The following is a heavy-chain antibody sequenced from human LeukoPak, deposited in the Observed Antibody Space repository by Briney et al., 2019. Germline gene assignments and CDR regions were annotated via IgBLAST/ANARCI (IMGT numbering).Heavy chain of an antibody. V-gene: IGHV3-7*01. D-gene: IGHD3-3*01. CDR3: ARVITIFAQGGYMDV. CDR2: IRQDGSEK. CDR1: GFTFSSYW. J-gene: IGHJ6*03. Sequence: GGSLRLSCAASGFTFSSYWMSWVRQAPGKGLEWVANIRQDGSEKYYVDSVKGRFTMQDGSEKYYVDSVKGRFTISRDNAKNSLYLQMNSLRAEDTALYYCARVITIFAQGGYMDVWGKGTTVTVSS.